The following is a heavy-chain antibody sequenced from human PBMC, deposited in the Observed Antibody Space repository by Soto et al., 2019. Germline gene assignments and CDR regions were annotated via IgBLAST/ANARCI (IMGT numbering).Heavy chain of an antibody. Sequence: GGSLRLSCAASGFTFSSYAMHWVRQAPGKGLEWVAVISYDGSNKYYADSVKGRFTISRDNSKNTLYLQMNSLRAEDTAVYYCASGEWELPGGRFDYWGQGTLVTVSS. J-gene: IGHJ4*02. CDR3: ASGEWELPGGRFDY. D-gene: IGHD1-26*01. CDR2: ISYDGSNK. CDR1: GFTFSSYA. V-gene: IGHV3-30-3*01.